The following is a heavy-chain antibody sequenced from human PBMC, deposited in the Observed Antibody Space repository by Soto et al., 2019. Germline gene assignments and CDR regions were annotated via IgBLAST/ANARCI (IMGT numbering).Heavy chain of an antibody. D-gene: IGHD6-6*01. Sequence: QITLKESGPPLVKPTQTLTLTCIFSGFSLSTSGVGVGWIRQPPGKSLEWLALIYWDDDKRYSPSLKSRLTTATDTSNNQVVLTMSHMAPVDTATYYCAHRRVRTAARDDAYDIWGQGTMVTVSS. V-gene: IGHV2-5*02. CDR3: AHRRVRTAARDDAYDI. J-gene: IGHJ3*02. CDR2: IYWDDDK. CDR1: GFSLSTSGVG.